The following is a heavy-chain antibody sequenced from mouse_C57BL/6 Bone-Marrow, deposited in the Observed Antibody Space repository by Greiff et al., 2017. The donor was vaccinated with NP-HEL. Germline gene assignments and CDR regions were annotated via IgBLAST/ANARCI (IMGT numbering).Heavy chain of an antibody. CDR1: GYTFTSYW. J-gene: IGHJ2*01. CDR3: ARLHYGSSPFDY. CDR2: IYPGSGST. Sequence: QVQLQQPGAELVKPGASVKMSCKASGYTFTSYWITWVKQRPGQGLEWIGDIYPGSGSTNYNEKFKSKATLTVDTSSSTAYMQLSSLTSEDSADYYCARLHYGSSPFDYWGQGTTLTVSS. D-gene: IGHD1-1*01. V-gene: IGHV1-55*01.